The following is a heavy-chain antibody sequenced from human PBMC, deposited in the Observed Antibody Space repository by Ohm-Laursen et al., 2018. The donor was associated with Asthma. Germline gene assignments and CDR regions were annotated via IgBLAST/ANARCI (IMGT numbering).Heavy chain of an antibody. V-gene: IGHV3-30*03. CDR3: ARDNFAFWIGSPPDY. D-gene: IGHD3-3*01. Sequence: SLRLSCAASGYSFSLYSIHWVRQAPGKGLEWVAFISYDGSNIYYGDSVKGRFTVFRDNSNYILYLQMNSLRAEDTAVYYCARDNFAFWIGSPPDYWGQGTLVTVSS. CDR1: GYSFSLYS. CDR2: ISYDGSNI. J-gene: IGHJ4*02.